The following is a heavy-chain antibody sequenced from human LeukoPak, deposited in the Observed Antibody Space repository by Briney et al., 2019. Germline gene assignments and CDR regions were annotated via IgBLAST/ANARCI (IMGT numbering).Heavy chain of an antibody. CDR3: ARLRYSGYDAFDI. V-gene: IGHV3-20*04. Sequence: GGSLRLSCAASGFTFDAYGMSWVRQAPGKGLEWVSGINWNGGNTGYADSVKGRFTISRDNAKNSLYLQMNSLRAEDTAVYYCARLRYSGYDAFDIWGQGTMVTVSS. D-gene: IGHD5-12*01. J-gene: IGHJ3*02. CDR1: GFTFDAYG. CDR2: INWNGGNT.